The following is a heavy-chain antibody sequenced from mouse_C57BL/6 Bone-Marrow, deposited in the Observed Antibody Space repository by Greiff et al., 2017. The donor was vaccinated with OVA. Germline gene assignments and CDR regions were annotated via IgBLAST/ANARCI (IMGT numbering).Heavy chain of an antibody. V-gene: IGHV5-6*01. J-gene: IGHJ4*01. CDR3: ARQLIYDGYPLAMDY. Sequence: EVKLVESGGDLVKPGGSLKLSCAASGFTFSSYGMSWVRQTPDKRLEWVATISSGGSYTYYPDSVKGRFTISRDNAKNTLYLQMSSLKSEDTAMYYCARQLIYDGYPLAMDYWGQGTSVTVSS. D-gene: IGHD2-3*01. CDR2: ISSGGSYT. CDR1: GFTFSSYG.